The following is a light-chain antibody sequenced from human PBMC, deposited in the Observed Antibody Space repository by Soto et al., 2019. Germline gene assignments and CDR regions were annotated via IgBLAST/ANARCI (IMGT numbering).Light chain of an antibody. CDR2: GSS. CDR3: QQYGSSPPYT. V-gene: IGKV3-20*01. CDR1: QSVGKNY. J-gene: IGKJ2*01. Sequence: EVVLTQSPGTLSLSPGERATLSCRASQSVGKNYLAWYQQKPGQSPKLLIFGSSDRATGIPDRFSGSGSGTDFTLTISSLEPEDFAVYYCQQYGSSPPYTFGQGTKLEIK.